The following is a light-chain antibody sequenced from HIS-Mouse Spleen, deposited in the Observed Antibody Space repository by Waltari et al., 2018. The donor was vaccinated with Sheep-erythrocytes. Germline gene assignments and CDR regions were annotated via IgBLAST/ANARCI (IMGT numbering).Light chain of an antibody. Sequence: SYELTQPPSVSVSPGQTASITCSGDNLGEKYACWYQQKPGQSPVLVIYQDSKRPSGIPERFSGSNSGNTATLTISGTQAMDEADYYCQAWDSSSWVFGGGTKLTVL. CDR2: QDS. CDR3: QAWDSSSWV. J-gene: IGLJ3*02. CDR1: NLGEKY. V-gene: IGLV3-1*01.